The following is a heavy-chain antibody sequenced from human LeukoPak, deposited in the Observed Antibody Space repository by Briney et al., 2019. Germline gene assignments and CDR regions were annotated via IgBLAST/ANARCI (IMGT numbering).Heavy chain of an antibody. D-gene: IGHD4-17*01. J-gene: IGHJ4*02. V-gene: IGHV4-61*08. CDR1: GASMSSGGYY. CDR2: IYYSGST. Sequence: PSETLSLTCNVSGASMSSGGYYWSWIRQPPGKGLEWIGYIYYSGSTNYNPSLKSRVTISVDTSKNQFSLKLSSVTAADTAVYYCARVDYEYYFDYWGQGTLVTVSS. CDR3: ARVDYEYYFDY.